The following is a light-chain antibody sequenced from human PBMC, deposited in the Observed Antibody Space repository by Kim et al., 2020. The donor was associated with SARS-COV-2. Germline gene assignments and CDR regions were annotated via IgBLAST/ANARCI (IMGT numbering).Light chain of an antibody. CDR2: DAS. CDR3: QKYNSAPWT. V-gene: IGKV1-27*01. CDR1: QGISNS. Sequence: DIQMTQSPSSLSASVGDRVTITCRASQGISNSLAWYQQKPGKGPKVLIYDASTLQSGVPCRFSGSGSGTDFTLTISSLQPEDVATYYCQKYNSAPWTLGQGTKVDIK. J-gene: IGKJ1*01.